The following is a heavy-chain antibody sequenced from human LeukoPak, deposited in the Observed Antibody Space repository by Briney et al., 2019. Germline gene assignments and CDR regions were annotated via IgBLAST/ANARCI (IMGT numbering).Heavy chain of an antibody. CDR2: VSYDGSVQ. CDR3: ARSDQLWFGESRRPQATSGSSPTDY. D-gene: IGHD3-10*01. CDR1: EFAFNNNG. Sequence: GGSLRLSCVASEFAFNNNGMHWVRQAPDKGPQWLAFVSYDGSVQYYADSVKGRFTISRDNSKNTLYLQMNSLRAEDTAVYYCARSDQLWFGESRRPQATSGSSPTDYWGQGTLVTVSS. V-gene: IGHV3-30-3*01. J-gene: IGHJ4*02.